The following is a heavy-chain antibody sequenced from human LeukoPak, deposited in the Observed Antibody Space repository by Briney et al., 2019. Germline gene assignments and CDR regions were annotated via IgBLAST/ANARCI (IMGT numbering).Heavy chain of an antibody. D-gene: IGHD3-10*01. V-gene: IGHV4-59*01. J-gene: IGHJ4*02. CDR1: GGSISSYY. CDR3: ARYDYYGSGSYGH. Sequence: SSETLSLTCTVSGGSISSYYWSWIRQPPGKGLEWIGCIYYSGSTNYNPSLKSRVTISVDTSKNQFSLKLSSVTAADTAVYYCARYDYYGSGSYGHWGQGTLVTVSS. CDR2: IYYSGST.